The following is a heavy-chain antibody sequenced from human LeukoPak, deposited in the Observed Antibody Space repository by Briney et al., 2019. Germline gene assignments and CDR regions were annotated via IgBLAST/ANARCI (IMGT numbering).Heavy chain of an antibody. Sequence: GGSLRLSCAAFGFTFSSYWMSWVRQAPGKGLEWVANIKQDGSEKYYVDSVKGRFTISRDNAKNSLYLQMNSLRAEDTAVYYCARVPIGGYDYYFDYWGQGTLVTVSS. V-gene: IGHV3-7*01. CDR2: IKQDGSEK. D-gene: IGHD5-12*01. CDR3: ARVPIGGYDYYFDY. CDR1: GFTFSSYW. J-gene: IGHJ4*02.